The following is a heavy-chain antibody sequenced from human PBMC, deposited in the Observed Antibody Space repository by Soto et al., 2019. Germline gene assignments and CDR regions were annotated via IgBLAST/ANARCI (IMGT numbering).Heavy chain of an antibody. J-gene: IGHJ4*02. V-gene: IGHV3-23*01. D-gene: IGHD2-8*01. CDR1: GFTFSSYA. Sequence: GSLRLSCAASGFTFSSYAMTWVRQAPGKGLEWVSGISTSGDGTYYADSVKGRFTIPRDNSKNTLCLQMNSLRAEDTAVYYCATLARTKDFDYWGQGTLVTVSS. CDR3: ATLARTKDFDY. CDR2: ISTSGDGT.